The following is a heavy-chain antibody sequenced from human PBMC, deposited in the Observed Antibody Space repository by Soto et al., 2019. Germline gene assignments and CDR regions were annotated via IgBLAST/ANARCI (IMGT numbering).Heavy chain of an antibody. CDR2: IYYSGST. J-gene: IGHJ4*02. CDR1: GGSISSSSYY. CDR3: ARVNLPGFWGGYLLGFFAY. Sequence: SETLSLTCTVSGGSISSSSYYWGWIRHPPGKGLEWIGSIYYSGSTYYNPSLKSRVTISVDTSKNQFSLKLSSVTAADTAVYYFARVNLPGFWGGYLLGFFAYWGQGTLVTVSS. D-gene: IGHD3-3*01. V-gene: IGHV4-39*01.